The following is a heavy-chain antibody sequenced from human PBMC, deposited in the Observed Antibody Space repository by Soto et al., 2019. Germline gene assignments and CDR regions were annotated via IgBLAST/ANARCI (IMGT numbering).Heavy chain of an antibody. CDR2: IRATGGQT. Sequence: EVQLLESGGGVVRPGGSLRLSCAASGFTFRNFVMSWVRQAPGKGLQWVSAIRATGGQTFYADSVKGRFTISRDNSKNMLYLQINSPRDEDTALYFCAQDRGWGVVSPSHDSWGQGTLVTVSS. D-gene: IGHD2-21*01. V-gene: IGHV3-23*01. CDR3: AQDRGWGVVSPSHDS. J-gene: IGHJ5*01. CDR1: GFTFRNFV.